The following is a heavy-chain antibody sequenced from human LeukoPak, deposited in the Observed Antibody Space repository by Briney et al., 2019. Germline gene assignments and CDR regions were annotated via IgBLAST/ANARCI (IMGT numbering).Heavy chain of an antibody. J-gene: IGHJ4*02. CDR3: ARAGSWYEYYFDY. V-gene: IGHV4-34*01. Sequence: SETLSLTCAVYGGSFSGYYWSWIRQPPGKGLEWIGEINHSGSTNYNPSLKSRATISVDTSKNQFSLKLSSVTAADTAVYYCARAGSWYEYYFDYWGQGTLVTVSS. CDR2: INHSGST. D-gene: IGHD6-13*01. CDR1: GGSFSGYY.